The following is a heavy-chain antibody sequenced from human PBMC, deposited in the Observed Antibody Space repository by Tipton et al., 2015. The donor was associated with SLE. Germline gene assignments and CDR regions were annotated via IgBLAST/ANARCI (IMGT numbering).Heavy chain of an antibody. CDR3: ARREGIAAAGILD. J-gene: IGHJ4*02. Sequence: TLSLTCAVYGGSFSGYYWSWIRLPPGKGLEWMGEINHSGSTNYNPSLKSRVTISVDTSKNQFSLKLSSVTAADTAVYYCARREGIAAAGILDWGQGTLVTVSS. CDR1: GGSFSGYY. V-gene: IGHV4-34*01. D-gene: IGHD6-13*01. CDR2: INHSGST.